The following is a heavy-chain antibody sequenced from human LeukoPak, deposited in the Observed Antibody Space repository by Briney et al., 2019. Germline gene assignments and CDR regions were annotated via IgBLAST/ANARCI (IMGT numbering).Heavy chain of an antibody. CDR3: ARANPKRENAFDI. CDR2: INWNGGST. CDR1: GFTFSSYW. D-gene: IGHD1-26*01. V-gene: IGHV3-20*01. J-gene: IGHJ3*02. Sequence: GGSLRLSCAASGFTFSSYWMSWVRQAPGKGLEWVSGINWNGGSTGYADSVKGRFTISRDNAKNSLYLQMNSLRAEDTALYHCARANPKRENAFDIWGQGTMVTVSS.